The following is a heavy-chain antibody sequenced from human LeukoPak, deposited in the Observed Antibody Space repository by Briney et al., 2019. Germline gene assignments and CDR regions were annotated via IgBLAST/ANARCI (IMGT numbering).Heavy chain of an antibody. D-gene: IGHD2-15*01. Sequence: SETLSPTCTVSGGSISSYYWSWIRQPPGKGLEWIGYIYYSGSTNYNPSLKSRVTISVDTSKNQFSLKLSSVTAADTAVYYCARDLGAGYCSGGSCYPGAFDIWGQGTMVTVSS. J-gene: IGHJ3*02. CDR1: GGSISSYY. CDR3: ARDLGAGYCSGGSCYPGAFDI. CDR2: IYYSGST. V-gene: IGHV4-59*12.